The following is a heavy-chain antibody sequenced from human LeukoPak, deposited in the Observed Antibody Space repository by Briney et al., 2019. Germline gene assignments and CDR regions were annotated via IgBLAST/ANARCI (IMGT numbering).Heavy chain of an antibody. V-gene: IGHV1-69*13. D-gene: IGHD4-17*01. CDR3: ARDLESDYGDKHGSYYFDY. J-gene: IGHJ4*02. CDR1: GYTFTSYG. Sequence: SVKVSCKASGYTFTSYGISWVRQAPGQGLEWMGGIIPIFGTANYAQKFQGRVTITADESTSTAYMELSSLRSEDTAVYYCARDLESDYGDKHGSYYFDYWGQGTLVTVSS. CDR2: IIPIFGTA.